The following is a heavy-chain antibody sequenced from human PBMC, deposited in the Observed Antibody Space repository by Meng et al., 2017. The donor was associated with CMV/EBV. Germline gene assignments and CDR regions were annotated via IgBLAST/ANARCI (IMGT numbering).Heavy chain of an antibody. CDR2: IIPIFGTA. J-gene: IGHJ1*01. Sequence: SVKVSCKASGGTFSSYAISWVRQAPGQGLEWMGGIIPIFGTANYAQKFQGRVTITTDESTSTACMELSSLRSEDTAVYYCVRSYCSSTSCYIPPEYFQHWGQGTLVTVSS. D-gene: IGHD2-2*02. V-gene: IGHV1-69*05. CDR1: GGTFSSYA. CDR3: VRSYCSSTSCYIPPEYFQH.